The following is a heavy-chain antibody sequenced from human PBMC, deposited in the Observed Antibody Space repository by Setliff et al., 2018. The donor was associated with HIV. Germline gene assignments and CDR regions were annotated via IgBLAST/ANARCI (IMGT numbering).Heavy chain of an antibody. D-gene: IGHD5-12*01. V-gene: IGHV1-69*08. J-gene: IGHJ4*02. Sequence: GASVKVSCKASGGTFNTYSMNWVRQAPGQGLEWMGRIIPIFGSANYAQKFQGRVTITADRSASTTYMELRSLRSDDTAVHYCATDPTITMTTPGYFDYWGQGTLVTVSS. CDR2: IIPIFGSA. CDR1: GGTFNTYS. CDR3: ATDPTITMTTPGYFDY.